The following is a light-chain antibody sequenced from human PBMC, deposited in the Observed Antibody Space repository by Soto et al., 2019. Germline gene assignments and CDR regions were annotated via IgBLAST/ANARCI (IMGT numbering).Light chain of an antibody. CDR3: EQRGTWPH. CDR1: QSSSHY. J-gene: IGKJ5*01. Sequence: MVLTQSPATLYLSPAERTTISSRASQSSSHYLASYQHKPGQAPRLLIYDPSTRAAGIPARFSGSGSGTDFALTITRLEHGDLATYFSEQRGTWPHVGQRKQLE. CDR2: DPS. V-gene: IGKV3-11*01.